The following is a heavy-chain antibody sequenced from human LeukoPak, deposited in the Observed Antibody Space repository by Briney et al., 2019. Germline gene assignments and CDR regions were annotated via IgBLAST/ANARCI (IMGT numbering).Heavy chain of an antibody. CDR3: ARDSVLLTYFDY. J-gene: IGHJ4*02. CDR1: GYTFTGYY. CDR2: INPNSGGT. V-gene: IGHV1-2*02. Sequence: ASVEVSCKASGYTFTGYYMHWVRQAPGQGPEWMGWINPNSGGTNYAQKFQGRVTMTRDTSISTAYMELSRLRSDDTAVYYCARDSVLLTYFDYWGQGTLVTVSS. D-gene: IGHD3-10*01.